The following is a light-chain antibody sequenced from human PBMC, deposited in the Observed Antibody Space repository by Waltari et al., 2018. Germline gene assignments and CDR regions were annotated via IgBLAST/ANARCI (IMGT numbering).Light chain of an antibody. Sequence: DIQLTQSPSTLSASVGDRVTITCRASQSISNWLSWYQQKPGKAPKLLIYKASGLESGVPSRFSGSGSGTEFTLTISGPQLDDFATYFCQQYDTYAFGQGTKVEI. J-gene: IGKJ1*01. CDR2: KAS. CDR1: QSISNW. V-gene: IGKV1-5*03. CDR3: QQYDTYA.